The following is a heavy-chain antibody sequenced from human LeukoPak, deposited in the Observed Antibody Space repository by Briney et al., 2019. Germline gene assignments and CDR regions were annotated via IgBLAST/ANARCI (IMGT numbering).Heavy chain of an antibody. CDR3: ASPPHGDEGYFDY. Sequence: ASVKVSCKASGYTFSSYGISWVRQAPGQGLEWMGWINPNSGGTNYAQKFQGRVTMTRDTSISTAYMELSRLRSDDTAVYYCASPPHGDEGYFDYWGQGTLVTVSS. CDR2: INPNSGGT. V-gene: IGHV1-2*02. D-gene: IGHD7-27*01. CDR1: GYTFSSYG. J-gene: IGHJ4*02.